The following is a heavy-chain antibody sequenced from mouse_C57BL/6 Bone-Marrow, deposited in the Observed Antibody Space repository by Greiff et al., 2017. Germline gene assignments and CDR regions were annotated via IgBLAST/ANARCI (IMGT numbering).Heavy chain of an antibody. CDR1: GYTFTGYW. D-gene: IGHD2-10*02. V-gene: IGHV1-9*01. CDR2: IVPGSGST. CDR3: ARGLVWSAWFAY. Sequence: VQLQQSGAELMKPGASVKLSCKATGYTFTGYWIEWVKQRPGHGLEWIGEIVPGSGSTKYNEKFKGKATFTADTSSNTAYMQLSSLTTEDSAIYYGARGLVWSAWFAYWGQGTLVTVSA. J-gene: IGHJ3*01.